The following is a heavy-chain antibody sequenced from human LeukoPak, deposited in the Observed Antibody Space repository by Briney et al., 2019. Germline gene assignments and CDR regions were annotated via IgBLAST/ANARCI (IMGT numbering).Heavy chain of an antibody. D-gene: IGHD2-15*01. CDR3: ARDRSGYDYYMDV. J-gene: IGHJ6*03. Sequence: GGSLRLSCAASGFTFSSYGMHWVRQAPGKGLEWVAFIRYDGSNKYYADSVKGRFTISRDNSKNTLYLQMNSLRAEDTAVYYCARDRSGYDYYMDVWGKGTTVTVSS. V-gene: IGHV3-30*02. CDR1: GFTFSSYG. CDR2: IRYDGSNK.